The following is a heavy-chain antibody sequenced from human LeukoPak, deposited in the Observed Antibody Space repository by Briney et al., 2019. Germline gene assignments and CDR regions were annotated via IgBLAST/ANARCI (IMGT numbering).Heavy chain of an antibody. CDR2: IKTDGSST. V-gene: IGHV3-74*01. CDR1: GFTFSNYW. Sequence: GGSLRLSCAASGFTFSNYWIHWVSQAPGKGLEWVSRIKTDGSSTTYADSVKGRFTISRDNAKNTLSLQMTSLRAEDTAVYYCVRSHYYDGSGYYYDYWGQGTLVAVSS. CDR3: VRSHYYDGSGYYYDY. D-gene: IGHD3-22*01. J-gene: IGHJ4*02.